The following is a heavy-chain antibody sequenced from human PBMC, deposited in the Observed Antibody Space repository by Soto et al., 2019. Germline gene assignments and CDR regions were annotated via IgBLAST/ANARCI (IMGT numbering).Heavy chain of an antibody. CDR1: GFTFRSYE. D-gene: IGHD3-3*01. Sequence: GGSLRLSCAASGFTFRSYEMHWVRQPPGKGLQWISYISADGSGTYYADSVRGRFTISRDNARNSLSLQMNSLRADDTAIYYCVRDLHEPLPGDVLRVTKWGQGTQVTV. J-gene: IGHJ4*02. V-gene: IGHV3-48*03. CDR2: ISADGSGT. CDR3: VRDLHEPLPGDVLRVTK.